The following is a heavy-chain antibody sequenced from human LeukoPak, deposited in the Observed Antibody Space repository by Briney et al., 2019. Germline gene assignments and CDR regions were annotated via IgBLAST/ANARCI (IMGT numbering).Heavy chain of an antibody. CDR1: TFSLSSYG. CDR2: IWYDGSNK. D-gene: IGHD1-26*01. Sequence: PGRSMSLASAVATFSLSSYGMHWVSPAPGKGLEWVAVIWYDGSNKYYADSVKSRFTISRDNSKNTLYLQMNSLSAEDTAVYCCAKDGYEWERLGHFDYWGQGTLVTVSS. CDR3: AKDGYEWERLGHFDY. J-gene: IGHJ4*02. V-gene: IGHV3-33*06.